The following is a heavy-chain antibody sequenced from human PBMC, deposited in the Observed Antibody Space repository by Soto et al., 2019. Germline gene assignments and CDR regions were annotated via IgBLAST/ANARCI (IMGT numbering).Heavy chain of an antibody. CDR2: ISWNSGSI. D-gene: IGHD6-13*01. CDR3: AKEGGGSSWYFDY. CDR1: GFTFDDYA. V-gene: IGHV3-9*01. Sequence: GGSLRLSCAASGFTFDDYAMHWVRQAPGKGLEWVSGISWNSGSIGYADSVKGRFTISRDNAKNSLYLQMNSLRAEDTALYYCAKEGGGSSWYFDYWGQGTLVTVSS. J-gene: IGHJ4*02.